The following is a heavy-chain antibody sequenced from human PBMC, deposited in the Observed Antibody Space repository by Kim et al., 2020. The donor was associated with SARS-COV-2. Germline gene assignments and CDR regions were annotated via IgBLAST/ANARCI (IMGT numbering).Heavy chain of an antibody. D-gene: IGHD2-2*01. CDR3: ASVALGYCSSTRCHKGFDA. V-gene: IGHV4-59*01. J-gene: IGHJ5*02. CDR1: GGSISSYY. Sequence: SETLSLTCTVSGGSISSYYWSWIRQPPGKGLEWIGYIYYSGSTNYNPSLKSRVTISVDTSKNQFSLKLSSVTAADTAGYYCASVALGYCSSTRCHKGFDAWGEGAVVTVSS. CDR2: IYYSGST.